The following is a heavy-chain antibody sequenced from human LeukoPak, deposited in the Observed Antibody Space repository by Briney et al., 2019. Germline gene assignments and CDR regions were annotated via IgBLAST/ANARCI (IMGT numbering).Heavy chain of an antibody. J-gene: IGHJ4*02. CDR3: ARSAVTGTSPFDF. V-gene: IGHV1-18*01. Sequence: ASVKVSCKASGYTFSSYGISWVRQAPGQGLEWMGWISGYNSKTKYAQKFQGRVIMTTDTSTSTAYMELRSLRSDDTAVYYCARSAVTGTSPFDFWGRGTLVTVSS. D-gene: IGHD6-19*01. CDR1: GYTFSSYG. CDR2: ISGYNSKT.